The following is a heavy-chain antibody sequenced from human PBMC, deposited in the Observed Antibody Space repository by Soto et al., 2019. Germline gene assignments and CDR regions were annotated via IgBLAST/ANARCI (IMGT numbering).Heavy chain of an antibody. CDR1: GGSISSYY. J-gene: IGHJ6*03. V-gene: IGHV4-59*08. CDR2: IYYSGST. CDR3: ARHVGFLYYYYMDV. D-gene: IGHD3-10*01. Sequence: SETLSLTCTVSGGSISSYYWSWIRQPPGKGLEWIGYIYYSGSTNYNPSLKSRVTISVDTSKNQFSLKLSSVTAADTAVYYCARHVGFLYYYYMDVWGKGTTVTVSS.